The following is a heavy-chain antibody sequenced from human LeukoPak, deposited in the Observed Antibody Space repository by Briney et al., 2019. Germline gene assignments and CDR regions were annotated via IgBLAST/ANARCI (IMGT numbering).Heavy chain of an antibody. CDR2: ISGSDGST. CDR1: GFTFSSYA. J-gene: IGHJ6*02. D-gene: IGHD2-15*01. CDR3: ARSGVVVAPRYYYGMDV. Sequence: GGSLRLSCAASGFTFSSYAMSWVRQAPGKGLEWVSVISGSDGSTYYADSVKGRFTISRDNSKNTLYLQMNSLRAEDTAVYYCARSGVVVAPRYYYGMDVWGQGTTVTVSS. V-gene: IGHV3-23*01.